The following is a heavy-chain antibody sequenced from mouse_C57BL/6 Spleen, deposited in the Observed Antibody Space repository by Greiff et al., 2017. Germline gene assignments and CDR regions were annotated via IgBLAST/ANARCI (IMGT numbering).Heavy chain of an antibody. CDR1: GFNIKDDY. Sequence: EVQLQQSGAELVRPGASVKLSCTASGFNIKDDYMHWVKQRPEQGLEWIGWIDPENGDTEYASKFQGKATITADTSSNTAYLQRSSLTSEDTAVYYCTKGRSGWYFDVWGTGTTVTVSS. CDR2: IDPENGDT. J-gene: IGHJ1*03. V-gene: IGHV14-4*01. CDR3: TKGRSGWYFDV.